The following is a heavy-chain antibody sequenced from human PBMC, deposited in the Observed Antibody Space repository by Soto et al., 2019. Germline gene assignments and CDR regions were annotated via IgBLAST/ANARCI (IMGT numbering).Heavy chain of an antibody. CDR2: IYHSGST. CDR1: GGSISSGGYS. CDR3: ARASIGDYYFDY. Sequence: SETLSLTCAVSGGSISSGGYSWSWIRQPPGKGLEWIGYIYHSGSTYYNPSLKSRVTISVDRSKNQFSLKLSSVTAADTAVYYCARASIGDYYFDYWGQGTLVTVS. J-gene: IGHJ4*02. V-gene: IGHV4-30-2*01. D-gene: IGHD4-17*01.